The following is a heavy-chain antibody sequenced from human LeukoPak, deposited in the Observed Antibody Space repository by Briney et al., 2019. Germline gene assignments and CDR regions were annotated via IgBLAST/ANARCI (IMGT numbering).Heavy chain of an antibody. CDR3: ASPVGGYYPPVEAFDV. CDR1: GFSFRSCW. CDR2: INGDGSTT. D-gene: IGHD3-3*01. J-gene: IGHJ3*01. V-gene: IGHV3-74*01. Sequence: GGSLRLSCAASGFSFRSCWMHWVRQAPGKELVWVSRINGDGSTTNYADSVRGRFTISRDNAKNTLYLQMNSLRADDSAVYFCASPVGGYYPPVEAFDVWGQGTMVTVSS.